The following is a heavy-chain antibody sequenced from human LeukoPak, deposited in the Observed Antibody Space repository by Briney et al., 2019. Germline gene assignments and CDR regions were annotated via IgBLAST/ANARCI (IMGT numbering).Heavy chain of an antibody. Sequence: GGSLRLSCAASGFTVSNNYMTWVRQAPGKGLEWVSYISSSSSYTNYADSVKGRFTISRDNAKNSLYLQMNSLRAEDTAVYYCARAIDGIRYFDWYNWFDPWGQGTLVTVSS. D-gene: IGHD3-9*01. V-gene: IGHV3-11*05. J-gene: IGHJ5*02. CDR2: ISSSSSYT. CDR1: GFTVSNNY. CDR3: ARAIDGIRYFDWYNWFDP.